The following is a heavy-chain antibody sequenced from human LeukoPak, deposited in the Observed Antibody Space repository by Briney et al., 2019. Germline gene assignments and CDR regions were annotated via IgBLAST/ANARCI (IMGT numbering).Heavy chain of an antibody. D-gene: IGHD2-2*01. CDR2: INPNSGGT. V-gene: IGHV1-2*06. CDR1: VYIFTDHY. J-gene: IGHJ4*02. CDR3: ARARYCYTTSCPLDY. Sequence: ASVKVSCKASVYIFTDHYIHWVRQAPGPGHEWMGRINPNSGGTNFAQKFQARVTMTSDTSISTAYMEVSGLESDDTAVYYCARARYCYTTSCPLDYWGQGTLVTVSS.